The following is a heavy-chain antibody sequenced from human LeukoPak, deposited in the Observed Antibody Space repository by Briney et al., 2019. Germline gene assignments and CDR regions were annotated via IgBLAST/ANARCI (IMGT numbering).Heavy chain of an antibody. CDR3: ARFLGNPYYYDSSGYYYFDY. D-gene: IGHD3-22*01. CDR1: GFTFSSYS. V-gene: IGHV3-21*01. J-gene: IGHJ4*02. Sequence: GGSLRLSCAASGFTFSSYSMNWVRQAPGKGLEWVSSISSSSSYIYYADSVKGRFAISRDNAKNSLYLQMNSLRAEDTAVYYCARFLGNPYYYDSSGYYYFDYWGQGTLVTVSS. CDR2: ISSSSSYI.